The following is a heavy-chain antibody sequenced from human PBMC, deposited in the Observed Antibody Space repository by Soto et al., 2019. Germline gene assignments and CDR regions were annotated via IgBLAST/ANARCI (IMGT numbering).Heavy chain of an antibody. CDR1: GGSVSSGSYY. CDR2: IYYSGST. CDR3: ARLRARRDFWSGYYRRPFDY. D-gene: IGHD3-3*01. J-gene: IGHJ4*02. V-gene: IGHV4-61*01. Sequence: SETLSLTCTVSGGSVSSGSYYWSWIRQPPGKGLEWIGYIYYSGSTNYNPSLKSRVTISVDTSKNQFSLKLSSVTAADTAVYYCARLRARRDFWSGYYRRPFDYWGQGTLVTVSS.